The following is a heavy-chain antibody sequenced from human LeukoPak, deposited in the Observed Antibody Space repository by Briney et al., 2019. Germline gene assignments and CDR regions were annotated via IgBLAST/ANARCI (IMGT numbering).Heavy chain of an antibody. J-gene: IGHJ6*02. Sequence: PGGSLRLSCAASGFTFSSYSMNWVRQAPGKGLEWVSYISSSSSTIYYADSVKGRFTISRDNAKNSLYLQMNSLRAEDTAVYYCARGPNKYVPTYYYYGMDVWGQGTTVTVSS. D-gene: IGHD2/OR15-2a*01. CDR1: GFTFSSYS. CDR3: ARGPNKYVPTYYYYGMDV. CDR2: ISSSSSTI. V-gene: IGHV3-48*01.